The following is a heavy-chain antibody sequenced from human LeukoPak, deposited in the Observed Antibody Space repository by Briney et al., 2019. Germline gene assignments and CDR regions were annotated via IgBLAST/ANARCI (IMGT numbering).Heavy chain of an antibody. CDR2: IKQDGSEK. D-gene: IGHD3-22*01. Sequence: GGSLRLSCAASGLTFSSYWMSWVRQAPGKGLEWVANIKQDGSEKNYVDSVKGRFTVSRDNAKNSLYLQMNGLRAEDTAVYYCARGEYYYDGGYWGQGTLVTVSS. CDR3: ARGEYYYDGGY. CDR1: GLTFSSYW. V-gene: IGHV3-7*05. J-gene: IGHJ1*01.